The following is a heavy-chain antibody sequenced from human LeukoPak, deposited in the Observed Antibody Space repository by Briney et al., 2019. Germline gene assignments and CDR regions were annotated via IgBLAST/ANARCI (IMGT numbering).Heavy chain of an antibody. D-gene: IGHD1-26*01. J-gene: IGHJ3*02. CDR2: IYYSGST. V-gene: IGHV4-39*07. Sequence: PSETLSLTCTVSGGSISSSSYYWGWIRQPPGKGLEWIGSIYYSGSTYYNPSLKSRVTISVDTSKNQFSLKLSSVTAADTAVYYCARAARELLYAFDIWGQGTMVTVSS. CDR1: GGSISSSSYY. CDR3: ARAARELLYAFDI.